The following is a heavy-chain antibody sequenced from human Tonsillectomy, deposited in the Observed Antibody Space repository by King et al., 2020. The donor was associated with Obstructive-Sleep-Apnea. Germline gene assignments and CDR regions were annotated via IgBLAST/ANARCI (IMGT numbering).Heavy chain of an antibody. CDR2: IYHSGST. CDR1: GYSISSGFY. V-gene: IGHV4-38-2*02. D-gene: IGHD5-24*01. CDR3: ARADGYNFGRHSYSDY. J-gene: IGHJ4*02. Sequence: QLQESGPGLVKASETLSLTCSVSGYSISSGFYWGWIRQPPGKGLEWIGTIYHSGSTYNNPSLKSRINISVDTSKNQFSLKLSSVTAADTAVYYWARADGYNFGRHSYSDYWGQGTLVTVSS.